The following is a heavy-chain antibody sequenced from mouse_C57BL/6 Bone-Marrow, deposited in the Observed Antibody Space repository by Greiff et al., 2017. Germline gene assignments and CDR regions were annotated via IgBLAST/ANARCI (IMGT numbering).Heavy chain of an antibody. V-gene: IGHV1-81*01. CDR1: GYTFTSYG. D-gene: IGHD2-2*01. CDR2: IYPRSGNT. CDR3: AREGGYYDAMDY. J-gene: IGHJ4*01. Sequence: QVQLQQSGAELARPGASVKLSCKASGYTFTSYGISWVKQRTGQGLEWIGEIYPRSGNTYYNEKFKGKATLTADTSSSTAYMELRSLTSADSAVYFCAREGGYYDAMDYWGQGTSVTVSS.